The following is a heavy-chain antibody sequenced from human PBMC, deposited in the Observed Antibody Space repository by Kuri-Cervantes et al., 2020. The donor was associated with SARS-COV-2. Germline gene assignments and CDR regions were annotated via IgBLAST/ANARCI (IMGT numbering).Heavy chain of an antibody. CDR2: ISYRGYT. Sequence: LRLSCSVSGGSINSGQYYWSWVRQPPGKGLEWIGYISYRGYTHYNPSLKSRASISLDASKNQFSLQLASVTAADTAVFLCAREVVVVPAASYFDNWGQGTLVTVSS. CDR1: GGSINSGQYY. J-gene: IGHJ4*02. D-gene: IGHD2-21*01. V-gene: IGHV4-30-4*01. CDR3: AREVVVVPAASYFDN.